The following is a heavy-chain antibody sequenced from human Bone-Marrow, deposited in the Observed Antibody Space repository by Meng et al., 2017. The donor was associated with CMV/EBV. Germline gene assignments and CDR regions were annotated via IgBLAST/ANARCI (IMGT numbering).Heavy chain of an antibody. CDR3: ARDAVAAGLGDAFDI. Sequence: GPLRLSCTVSGGSISSSSYYWGRIRQPPGKGLEWIGSIYHSGSTYYNPSLKSRVTISVDTSKNQFSLKLSSVTAADTAVYYCARDAVAAGLGDAFDIWGQGTMVTVSS. J-gene: IGHJ3*02. V-gene: IGHV4-39*07. CDR1: GGSISSSSYY. CDR2: IYHSGST. D-gene: IGHD6-13*01.